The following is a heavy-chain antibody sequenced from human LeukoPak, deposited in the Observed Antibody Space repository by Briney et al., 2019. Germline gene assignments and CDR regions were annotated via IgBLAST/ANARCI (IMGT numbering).Heavy chain of an antibody. CDR1: GGSVSSSSYY. D-gene: IGHD3-22*01. Sequence: SETLSLTCTVSGGSVSSSSYYWGWIRQPPGKGLEWIGSIYYSGSTNHNPSLKSRVTISVDMSKNQFSLKLSSVTAADTAVYYCARHATDYDSSGHYRKAFDIWGQGTIVTVSS. CDR2: IYYSGST. V-gene: IGHV4-39*01. J-gene: IGHJ3*02. CDR3: ARHATDYDSSGHYRKAFDI.